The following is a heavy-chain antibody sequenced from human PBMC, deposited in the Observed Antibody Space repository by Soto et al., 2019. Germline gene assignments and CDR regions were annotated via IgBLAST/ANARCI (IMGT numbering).Heavy chain of an antibody. J-gene: IGHJ6*02. CDR3: ARLSFLSRLWRFGMDV. V-gene: IGHV1-2*02. Sequence: QVQLVQSGAEVKKPGASVKVSCKASGYTFTGYYMHWVRQAPGQGLEWMGWINPNSGGTNYAQKFQGRVTMTRDTSISTAYMELSRLRSDDTAVYYCARLSFLSRLWRFGMDVWGQGTTVTVSS. CDR1: GYTFTGYY. CDR2: INPNSGGT. D-gene: IGHD3-3*01.